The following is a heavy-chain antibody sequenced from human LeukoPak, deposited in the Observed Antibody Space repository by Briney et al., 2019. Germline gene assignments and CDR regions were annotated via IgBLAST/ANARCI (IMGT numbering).Heavy chain of an antibody. J-gene: IGHJ6*03. CDR2: FDPEDGET. CDR3: ATDSYYYYYMDV. V-gene: IGHV1-24*01. Sequence: ASVKVSCKVSGYTLTELSMHWVRQAPGKGLEWMGGFDPEDGETIYAKKFQGRVTMTEDTSTDTAYMELSSLRSEDTAVYYCATDSYYYYYMDVWGKGTTVTVSS. CDR1: GYTLTELS.